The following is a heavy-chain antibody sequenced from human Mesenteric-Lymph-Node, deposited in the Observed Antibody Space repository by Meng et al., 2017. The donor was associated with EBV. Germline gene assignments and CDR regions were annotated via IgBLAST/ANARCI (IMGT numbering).Heavy chain of an antibody. CDR2: ISDSGSRI. CDR1: GFTFSDYY. D-gene: IGHD2-2*01. J-gene: IGHJ4*02. V-gene: IGHV3-11*01. Sequence: QVHLVVSGGGFGKPGGSLVLSCAFSGFTFSDYYMHWIRQAPGKGLEWVSYISDSGSRIYYADSVKGRFTISRDNAENSLYLQMNNLRAEDTAVYYCARARKPPADLLYWGQGALVTVSS. CDR3: ARARKPPADLLY.